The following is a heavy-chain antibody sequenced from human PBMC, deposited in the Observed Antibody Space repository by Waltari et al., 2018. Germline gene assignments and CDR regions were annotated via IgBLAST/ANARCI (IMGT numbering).Heavy chain of an antibody. CDR3: AKTVAGAAFDI. Sequence: QVQLVQSGAEVKKPGSSVKVSCKASGGTFSSYTISWVRQAPGQGLEWMGRIIAILGIANYAQKFQGRVTITADKSTSTAYMELSSLRSEDTAVYYCAKTVAGAAFDIWGQGTMVTVSS. CDR1: GGTFSSYT. V-gene: IGHV1-69*02. CDR2: IIAILGIA. J-gene: IGHJ3*02. D-gene: IGHD6-19*01.